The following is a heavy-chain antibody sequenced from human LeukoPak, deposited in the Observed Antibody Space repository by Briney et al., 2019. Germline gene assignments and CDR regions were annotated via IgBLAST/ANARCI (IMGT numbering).Heavy chain of an antibody. V-gene: IGHV3-7*02. D-gene: IGHD5-18*01. Sequence: QPGGSLRLSCVASGFTFNNYAMTWVRQAPGKGLEWVANINQDGSNKYYVDSVKGRFTISRDNPKNSLFLLMNSLRAEDTAVYYCASGYNYALHSWGQGTPLTVSS. CDR3: ASGYNYALHS. J-gene: IGHJ4*02. CDR1: GFTFNNYA. CDR2: INQDGSNK.